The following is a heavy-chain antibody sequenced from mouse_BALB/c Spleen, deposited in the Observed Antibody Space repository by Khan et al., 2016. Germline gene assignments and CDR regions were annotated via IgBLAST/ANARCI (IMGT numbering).Heavy chain of an antibody. CDR1: GFTFSSFG. D-gene: IGHD4-1*01. Sequence: EVELVESGGGLVQPGGSRKLSCAASGFTFSSFGMHWVRQAPEKGLEWVAYISSGSSTIYYADTVKGRFTISRDNPKNTLFLQMTRLRSEDTAMYYCARLTGTAWFAYWGQGTLVTVSA. CDR2: ISSGSSTI. V-gene: IGHV5-17*02. CDR3: ARLTGTAWFAY. J-gene: IGHJ3*01.